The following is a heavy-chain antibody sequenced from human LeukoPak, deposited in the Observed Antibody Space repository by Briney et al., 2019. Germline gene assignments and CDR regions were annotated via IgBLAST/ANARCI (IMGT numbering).Heavy chain of an antibody. CDR2: IYPDDSDT. CDR1: GYSFTSYW. Sequence: GESLKISCKGSGYSFTSYWIGWVRQMPGTGLEWMGTIYPDDSDTRYSPSFQGHITISADKSISTAYLQWSSLKASDTAMYYCARLYYDSSDYPDYWGQGTLAIVSS. CDR3: ARLYYDSSDYPDY. J-gene: IGHJ4*02. V-gene: IGHV5-51*01. D-gene: IGHD3-22*01.